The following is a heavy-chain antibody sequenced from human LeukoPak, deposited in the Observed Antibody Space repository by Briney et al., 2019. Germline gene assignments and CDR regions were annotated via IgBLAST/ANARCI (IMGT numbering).Heavy chain of an antibody. V-gene: IGHV3-7*01. CDR3: ARGASGIQLWFFDP. J-gene: IGHJ5*02. CDR2: IKQDGTER. Sequence: GGSLRLSCAASGFTFSSCWMSWVRQAPGKGLEWVANIKQDGTERYYVDSVKGRFTISRDNAKNSLFLQMNSLRAEDTAVYYCARGASGIQLWFFDPWGQGTLVSVSS. D-gene: IGHD5-18*01. CDR1: GFTFSSCW.